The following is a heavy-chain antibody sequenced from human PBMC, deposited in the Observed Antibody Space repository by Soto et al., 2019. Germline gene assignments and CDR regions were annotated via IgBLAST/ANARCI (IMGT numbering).Heavy chain of an antibody. J-gene: IGHJ3*01. D-gene: IGHD4-17*01. CDR2: ISRSGSTI. Sequence: WESLSISCASSVFTFSGYHMSWIRQAPGKGLEWVSYISRSGSTIYYADSVKGRFTISMDNAKNSLYLQMNSLRAEDTAVYYCARGRYGAAFDVWGQGTMVTVSS. V-gene: IGHV3-11*01. CDR3: ARGRYGAAFDV. CDR1: VFTFSGYH.